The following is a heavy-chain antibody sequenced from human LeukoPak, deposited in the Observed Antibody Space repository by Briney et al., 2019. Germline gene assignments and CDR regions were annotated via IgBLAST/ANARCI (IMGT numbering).Heavy chain of an antibody. V-gene: IGHV1-69*13. J-gene: IGHJ6*02. D-gene: IGHD3-10*01. CDR3: GRGIEFSYYYYYGMDV. Sequence: ASVKVSCKASGGTFSIYAISWVRQAPGQGLEWMGGIIPILGTANYAQKFQGRVTITADESTSTAYMELSSLRSEDTAVYYCGRGIEFSYYYYYGMDVWGQGTTVTVSS. CDR1: GGTFSIYA. CDR2: IIPILGTA.